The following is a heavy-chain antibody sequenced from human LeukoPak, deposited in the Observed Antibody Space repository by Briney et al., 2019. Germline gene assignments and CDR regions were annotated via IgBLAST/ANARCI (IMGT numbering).Heavy chain of an antibody. D-gene: IGHD1-26*01. CDR3: AKLREWELPDLFDY. Sequence: GGSLRLSCAGSGFPFSIHGMNWVRQAPGKGLEWVPGISPGGGPTYYADSVKGRFTISRDDSKNTLYLQMNNLRAEDTAVYYCAKLREWELPDLFDYWGQGTLVTVSS. CDR2: ISPGGGPT. V-gene: IGHV3-23*01. J-gene: IGHJ4*02. CDR1: GFPFSIHG.